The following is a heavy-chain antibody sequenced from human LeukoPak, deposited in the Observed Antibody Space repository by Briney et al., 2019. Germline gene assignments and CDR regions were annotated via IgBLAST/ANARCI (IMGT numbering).Heavy chain of an antibody. J-gene: IGHJ4*02. CDR1: GLTLNNFG. D-gene: IGHD2-15*01. CDR2: ISYDGSDK. Sequence: PGRSLRLSCAATGLTLNNFGMNWVRQAPGKGLEWVAIISYDGSDKYYADSVKGRFTISRDNSKNTLYLQMNSLRAEDTAVYYCAKDLLGYCSGGSCYSLGYWGQGTLVTVSS. CDR3: AKDLLGYCSGGSCYSLGY. V-gene: IGHV3-30*18.